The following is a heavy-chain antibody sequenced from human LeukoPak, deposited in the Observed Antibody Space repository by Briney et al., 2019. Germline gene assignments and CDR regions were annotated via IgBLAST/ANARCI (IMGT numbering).Heavy chain of an antibody. D-gene: IGHD3-10*02. CDR1: GFTFSSYW. V-gene: IGHV3-48*03. J-gene: IGHJ6*04. CDR2: ISSSGSTI. Sequence: GGSLRLSCVASGFTFSSYWMNWVRQAPGKGLEWVSYISSSGSTIYYADSVKGRFTISRDNAKNSLYLQMNSLRAEDTAVYYCAELGITMIGGVWGKGTTVTISS. CDR3: AELGITMIGGV.